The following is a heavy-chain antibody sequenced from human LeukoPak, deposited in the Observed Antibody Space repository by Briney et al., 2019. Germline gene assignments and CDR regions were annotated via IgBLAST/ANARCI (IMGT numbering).Heavy chain of an antibody. V-gene: IGHV3-48*04. CDR1: GLPVNEDR. D-gene: IGHD1-7*01. CDR3: ASYPNYAFDN. J-gene: IGHJ4*02. Sequence: GGSGGLLWTGYGLPVNEDRIRWARHARRKGMEWIAYIALASSNTWYADSVKGRFTISAGSAKNSVPLQMRSLRVEDTAVYYCASYPNYAFDNWGQGTLVSVSS. CDR2: IALASSNT.